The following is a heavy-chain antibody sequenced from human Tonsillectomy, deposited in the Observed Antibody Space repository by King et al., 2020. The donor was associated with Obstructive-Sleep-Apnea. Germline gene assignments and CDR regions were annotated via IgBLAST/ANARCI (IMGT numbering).Heavy chain of an antibody. J-gene: IGHJ4*02. Sequence: QLQESGPGLVKPSETLSLTCTVSGGSISSSSYYWGWIRQPPGKGLEWIGSIYYSGSTYYNPSLKSRVTISVDTSKNQFSLKLSSVTAADTAVYYCARAVGSGPAPHADYWGQGTLVTVSS. CDR3: ARAVGSGPAPHADY. D-gene: IGHD3-10*01. CDR1: GGSISSSSYY. V-gene: IGHV4-39*07. CDR2: IYYSGST.